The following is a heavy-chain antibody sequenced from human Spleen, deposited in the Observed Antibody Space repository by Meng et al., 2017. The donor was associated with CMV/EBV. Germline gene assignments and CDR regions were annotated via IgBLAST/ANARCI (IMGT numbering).Heavy chain of an antibody. CDR1: GFTFSYYY. V-gene: IGHV3-30*02. CDR2: IRYDGSNK. D-gene: IGHD5-18*01. J-gene: IGHJ4*02. CDR3: ARDSHVANTASDY. Sequence: GESLKISCSASGFTFSYYYMSWIRQAPGKGLEWVAFIRYDGSNKYYADSVKGRFTISRDNSKNSLYLQMNSLRAEDTAVYYCARDSHVANTASDYWGQGTLVTVSS.